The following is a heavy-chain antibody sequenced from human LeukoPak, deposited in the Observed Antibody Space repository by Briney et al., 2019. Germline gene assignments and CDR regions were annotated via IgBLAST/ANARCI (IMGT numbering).Heavy chain of an antibody. J-gene: IGHJ2*01. CDR1: GGSISSGGYY. Sequence: SETLSITCTVSGGSISSGGYYWSWIRQPPGKGLEWIGYIYHSGSTYYNPSLKSRVTISVDRSKNQFSLKLSSVTAADTAVYYCARHRGAARLFDYWGRGTLVTVSS. D-gene: IGHD6-6*01. CDR3: ARHRGAARLFDY. V-gene: IGHV4-30-2*01. CDR2: IYHSGST.